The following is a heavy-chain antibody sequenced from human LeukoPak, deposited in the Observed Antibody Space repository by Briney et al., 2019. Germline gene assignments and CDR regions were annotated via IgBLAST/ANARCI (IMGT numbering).Heavy chain of an antibody. D-gene: IGHD3-3*01. V-gene: IGHV4-61*02. J-gene: IGHJ3*02. CDR2: IYTSGST. CDR1: GGSISSGSYY. Sequence: PSQTLSLTCTVSGGSISSGSYYWSWIRQPAGKGLEWIGRIYTSGSTNYNPSLKSRVTISVDTSKNQFSLKLSSVTAADTAVYYCARSDPTVPYDFWSGYYSDAFDIWGQGTMVTVSS. CDR3: ARSDPTVPYDFWSGYYSDAFDI.